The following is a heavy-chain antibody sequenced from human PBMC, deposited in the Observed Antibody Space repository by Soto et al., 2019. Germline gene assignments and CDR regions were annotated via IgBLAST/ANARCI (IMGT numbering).Heavy chain of an antibody. Sequence: PSETLSHTCTVSGGPISSGGYYWSWIRQHPGKGLEWIGYIYYSGSTYYNPSLKSRVTISVDTSKNQFSLKLSSVTAADTAVYYCAREYYYDSSGYYPRWFDPWGQGTLVTVSS. CDR3: AREYYYDSSGYYPRWFDP. D-gene: IGHD3-22*01. CDR2: IYYSGST. J-gene: IGHJ5*02. CDR1: GGPISSGGYY. V-gene: IGHV4-31*03.